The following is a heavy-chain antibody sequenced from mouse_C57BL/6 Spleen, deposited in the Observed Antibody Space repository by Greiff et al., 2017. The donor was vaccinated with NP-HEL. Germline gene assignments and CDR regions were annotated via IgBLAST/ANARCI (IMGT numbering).Heavy chain of an antibody. CDR2: ISYDGSN. D-gene: IGHD1-1*01. CDR3: ASIRYYGSSYWYFDV. V-gene: IGHV3-6*01. CDR1: GYSITSGYY. Sequence: EVQLQQSGPGLVKPSQSLSLTCSVTGYSITSGYYWNWIRQFPGNKLEWMGYISYDGSNNYNPSLKNRISITRDTSKNQFFLKLNSVTTEDTATYYCASIRYYGSSYWYFDVWGTGTTVTVSS. J-gene: IGHJ1*03.